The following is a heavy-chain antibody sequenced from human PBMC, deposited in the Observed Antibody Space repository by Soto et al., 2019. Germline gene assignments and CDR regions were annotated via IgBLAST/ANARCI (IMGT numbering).Heavy chain of an antibody. V-gene: IGHV3-23*01. J-gene: IGHJ4*02. Sequence: EVQLLESGGGLVQPGGSLRLSCAASGFSVSSQGMTWVRQAPGKGREWVSVISTSGKDTFYADSVKGRFTISRDNSNNVLYLQMNSLRAEDTAIYYCAKGNLYNFFSGSDYWGQGTLVTVSS. CDR2: ISTSGKDT. CDR3: AKGNLYNFFSGSDY. CDR1: GFSVSSQG. D-gene: IGHD3-22*01.